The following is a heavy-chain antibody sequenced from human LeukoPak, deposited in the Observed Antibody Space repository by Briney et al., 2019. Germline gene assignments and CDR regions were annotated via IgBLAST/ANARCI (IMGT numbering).Heavy chain of an antibody. Sequence: SETLSLTCTGSGYSISSGYYWGWIRQPPGKGLEWIGSIYHSGSTYYNPSLKSRVTISVDKSKNQFSLKLSSVTAADTAVYYCARDLYDDNRCFDFWGQGNPVTVSS. D-gene: IGHD1-14*01. CDR3: ARDLYDDNRCFDF. J-gene: IGHJ4*02. CDR1: GYSISSGYY. CDR2: IYHSGST. V-gene: IGHV4-38-2*02.